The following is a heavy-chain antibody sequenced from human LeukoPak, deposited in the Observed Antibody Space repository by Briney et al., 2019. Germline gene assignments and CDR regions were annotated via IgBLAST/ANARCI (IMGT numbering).Heavy chain of an antibody. CDR1: GGSISTYY. CDR3: ARVNVDTAIEFDY. Sequence: PSETLSLTCTVSGGSISTYYWSWIRQAAGKGLEWIGRIYTSGSTNYNPSLKSRVTMSVDTSKNQFSLKLSSVTAADTAVYYCARVNVDTAIEFDYWGQGTLVTVSS. CDR2: IYTSGST. J-gene: IGHJ4*02. V-gene: IGHV4-4*07. D-gene: IGHD5-18*01.